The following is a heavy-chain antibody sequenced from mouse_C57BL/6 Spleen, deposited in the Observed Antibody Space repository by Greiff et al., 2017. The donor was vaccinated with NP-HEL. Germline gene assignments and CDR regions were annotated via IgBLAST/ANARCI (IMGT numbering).Heavy chain of an antibody. V-gene: IGHV1-26*01. CDR2: INPNNGGT. CDR1: GYTFTDYY. CDR3: ARFDLYDYEEVY. D-gene: IGHD2-4*01. Sequence: EVKLMESGPELVKPGASVKISCKASGYTFTDYYMNWVKQSHGKSLEWIGDINPNNGGTSYNQKFKGKATLTVDKSSSTAYMELRSLTSEDSAVYYCARFDLYDYEEVYWGQGTTLTVSS. J-gene: IGHJ2*01.